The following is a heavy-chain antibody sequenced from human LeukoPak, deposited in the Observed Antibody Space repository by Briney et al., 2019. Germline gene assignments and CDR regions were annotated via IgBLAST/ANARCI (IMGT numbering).Heavy chain of an antibody. D-gene: IGHD3-10*01. CDR2: MNPSGGST. V-gene: IGHV1-8*02. CDR3: ARGHVGLLWFGESLDY. J-gene: IGHJ4*02. CDR1: GYTFTSYD. Sequence: ASVKVSCKASGYTFTSYDINWVRQATGQGLEWMGWMNPSGGSTSYAQKFQGRVTMTRDTPTSTVYMELSSLRSEDTAVYYCARGHVGLLWFGESLDYWGQGTLVTVSS.